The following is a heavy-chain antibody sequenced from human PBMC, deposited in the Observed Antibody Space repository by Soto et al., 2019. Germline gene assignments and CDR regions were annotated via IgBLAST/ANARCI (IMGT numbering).Heavy chain of an antibody. V-gene: IGHV4-31*03. D-gene: IGHD2-15*01. CDR3: ASVARMAAFDI. Sequence: SETLSLTCTVSGSSISSGGYYWSWIRQHPGQGLEWIGYIYYSGSTYYNPSLKSRVTISVDTSKNQFSLKLSSVTAADTAVYYCASVARMAAFDIWGQGTMVSVSS. J-gene: IGHJ3*02. CDR2: IYYSGST. CDR1: GSSISSGGYY.